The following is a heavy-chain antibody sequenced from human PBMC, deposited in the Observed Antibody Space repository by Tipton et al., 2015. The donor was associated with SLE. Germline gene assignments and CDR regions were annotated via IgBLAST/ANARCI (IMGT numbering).Heavy chain of an antibody. CDR3: ARDGYSSGWYEGDY. D-gene: IGHD6-19*01. J-gene: IGHJ4*02. V-gene: IGHV3-7*03. CDR2: IKQDGSEK. CDR1: GFTFSSYW. Sequence: SLRLSCAASGFTFSSYWMSWVRQAPGKGLEWVANIKQDGSEKYYVDSVKGRFTISRDNAKNSLYLQMNSLRAEDTAVYYCARDGYSSGWYEGDYWGQGTLVTVSS.